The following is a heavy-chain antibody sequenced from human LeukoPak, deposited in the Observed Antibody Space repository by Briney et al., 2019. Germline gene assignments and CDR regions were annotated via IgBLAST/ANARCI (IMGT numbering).Heavy chain of an antibody. Sequence: QAGGSLRLSCAASGFIFSTYAMSWVRQAPGKGLEWVSTISGSAGSTNYADSVRGRFTISRDNSKNTLYLQMNSLRAEDTAVYYCAKDAGSWRGYYDYWGQGTLVTVSS. CDR3: AKDAGSWRGYYDY. CDR2: ISGSAGST. CDR1: GFIFSTYA. V-gene: IGHV3-23*01. D-gene: IGHD6-13*01. J-gene: IGHJ4*02.